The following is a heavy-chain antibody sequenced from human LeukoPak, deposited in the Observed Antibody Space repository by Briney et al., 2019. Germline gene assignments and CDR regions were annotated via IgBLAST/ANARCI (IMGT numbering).Heavy chain of an antibody. CDR2: IRSKAYGETA. V-gene: IGHV3-49*03. J-gene: IGHJ4*02. Sequence: GGSLRLSCTASGFTFGDYAMSWIRQAPGKGLEWEGFIRSKAYGETADYAASVKGRFTISRDDSKAIAYLQMNSLKTEDTAVYHCTRDRGAYNLYDYWGQGTLVTVSS. CDR1: GFTFGDYA. D-gene: IGHD1-1*01. CDR3: TRDRGAYNLYDY.